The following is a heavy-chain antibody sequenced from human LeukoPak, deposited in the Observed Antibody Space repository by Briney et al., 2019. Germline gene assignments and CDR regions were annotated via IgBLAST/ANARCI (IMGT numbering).Heavy chain of an antibody. CDR1: GYTFTGYY. CDR3: ARSGYYASGRTWFDP. D-gene: IGHD3-10*01. V-gene: IGHV1-2*02. J-gene: IGHJ5*02. Sequence: ASVKVSCKASGYTFTGYYMHWVRQAPGQWLEWMGWINPNSGGTNYAQKFQGRVTMTRDTSISTAYMELSRLRSDDTAVYYCARSGYYASGRTWFDPWGQGTLVTVSS. CDR2: INPNSGGT.